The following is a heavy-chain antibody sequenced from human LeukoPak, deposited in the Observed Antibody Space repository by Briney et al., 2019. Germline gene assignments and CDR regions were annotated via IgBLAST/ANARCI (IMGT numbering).Heavy chain of an antibody. CDR1: GFTFSSYA. CDR2: ISGSGGST. J-gene: IGHJ4*02. Sequence: PGGSLRLSCAASGFTFSSYAMSRVRQAPGKGLEWVSAISGSGGSTYYADSVKGRFTISRDNSKDTLYLQMNSLRAEDTAVYYCAKGGWIAAAGGYFDYWGQGTLVTVSS. CDR3: AKGGWIAAAGGYFDY. V-gene: IGHV3-23*01. D-gene: IGHD6-13*01.